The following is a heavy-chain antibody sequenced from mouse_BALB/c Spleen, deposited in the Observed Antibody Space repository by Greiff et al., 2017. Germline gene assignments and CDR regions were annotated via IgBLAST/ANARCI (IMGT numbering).Heavy chain of an antibody. CDR3: TIGYGYVEFAY. Sequence: VQLQQPGAELVKPGASVKLSCKASGYTFTSYYMYWVKQRPGQGLEWIGGINPSNGGTNFNEKFKRKATLTVDKSSSTAYMQLSSLTSEDSAVYYCTIGYGYVEFAYWGQGTLVTVSA. J-gene: IGHJ3*01. D-gene: IGHD1-2*01. CDR2: INPSNGGT. V-gene: IGHV1S16*01. CDR1: GYTFTSYY.